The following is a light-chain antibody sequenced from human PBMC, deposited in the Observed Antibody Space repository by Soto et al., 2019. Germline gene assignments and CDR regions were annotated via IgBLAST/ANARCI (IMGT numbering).Light chain of an antibody. Sequence: QSVLTQPPSVSGAPGQRVTISCTGSSSNIGAGYDVHWYQQLPGTAPKLLIYANSNRPSGVPDRFSGSKSGTSASLAITGLQTEDEADYYCQSYDTSLRGSVFGGGTKLTVL. CDR1: SSNIGAGYD. J-gene: IGLJ2*01. V-gene: IGLV1-40*01. CDR3: QSYDTSLRGSV. CDR2: ANS.